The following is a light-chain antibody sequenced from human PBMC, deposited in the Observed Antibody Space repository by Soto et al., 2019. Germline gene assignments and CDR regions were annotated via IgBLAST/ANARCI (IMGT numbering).Light chain of an antibody. CDR3: QQYNL. CDR1: QSISSW. Sequence: DIPMTQSPSTLSASVGDRVTITCRASQSISSWLAWYQQKPGKAPKLLIYDASSLESGVPSRFSGSGSGTEFTLTISSLQPDDFATYYCQQYNLFGGGTKVEIK. CDR2: DAS. J-gene: IGKJ4*01. V-gene: IGKV1-5*01.